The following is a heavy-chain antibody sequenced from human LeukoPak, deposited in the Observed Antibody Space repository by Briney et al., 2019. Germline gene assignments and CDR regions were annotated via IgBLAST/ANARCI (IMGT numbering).Heavy chain of an antibody. CDR2: ISSSGRTI. Sequence: GGSLRLSCAASGLTFNNYELNCDRPAPGMGRVWVLYISSSGRTIDYADSVKGRFTISRDNAKDSLYLQMNSLRAEDTALYYCARVATTDYRLMGTDYWGQGTLVTVSS. CDR1: GLTFNNYE. D-gene: IGHD4-17*01. CDR3: ARVATTDYRLMGTDY. J-gene: IGHJ4*02. V-gene: IGHV3-48*03.